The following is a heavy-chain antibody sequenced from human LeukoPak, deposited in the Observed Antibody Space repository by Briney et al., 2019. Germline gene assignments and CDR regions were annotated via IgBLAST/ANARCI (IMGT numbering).Heavy chain of an antibody. CDR2: IRSRANSYVT. V-gene: IGHV3-73*01. CDR3: TTVPGVVVAQSYSPPFDY. D-gene: IGHD2-15*01. CDR1: GFTFSGSA. Sequence: GGSLRLSCAASGFTFSGSAMHWVRQASGKGLEWVGRIRSRANSYVTAYAAAVTGRFTISRDDSSNTAYLQMNSLKTEDTAVYYCTTVPGVVVAQSYSPPFDYWGQGTLVTVSS. J-gene: IGHJ4*02.